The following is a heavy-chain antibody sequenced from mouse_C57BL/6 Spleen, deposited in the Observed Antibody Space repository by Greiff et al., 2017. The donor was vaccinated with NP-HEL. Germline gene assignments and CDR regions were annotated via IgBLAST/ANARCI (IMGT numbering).Heavy chain of an antibody. CDR2: IYPGSGST. CDR1: GYTFTSYW. D-gene: IGHD2-13*01. J-gene: IGHJ2*01. Sequence: QVQLQQPGAELVKPGASVKMSCKASGYTFTSYWITWVKQRPGQGLEWIGDIYPGSGSTNYNEKFKSKATLTVDTASSTAYLQLSSLTSEDSAVYYCARHNGDGYYVDYWGQGTTLTVSS. V-gene: IGHV1-55*01. CDR3: ARHNGDGYYVDY.